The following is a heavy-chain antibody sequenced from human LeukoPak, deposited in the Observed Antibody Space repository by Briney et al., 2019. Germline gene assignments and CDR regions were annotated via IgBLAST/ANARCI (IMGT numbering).Heavy chain of an antibody. Sequence: PGGSLRLSCAASGFTFSSYGMHWVRQVPGKELEWVAVIWYDGSNKYYADSVKGRFIISRDNSKNTLYLQMNSLRAEDTAVYYCARELGRVGAFDIWGQGTMVTVSS. D-gene: IGHD1-26*01. CDR2: IWYDGSNK. CDR1: GFTFSSYG. CDR3: ARELGRVGAFDI. V-gene: IGHV3-33*01. J-gene: IGHJ3*02.